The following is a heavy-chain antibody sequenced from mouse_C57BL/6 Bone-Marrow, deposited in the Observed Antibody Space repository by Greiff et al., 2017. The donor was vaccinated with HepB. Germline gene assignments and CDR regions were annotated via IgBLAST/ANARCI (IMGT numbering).Heavy chain of an antibody. V-gene: IGHV3-6*01. CDR1: GYSITSGYY. CDR3: AREGYYYGSSYSAAWFAY. D-gene: IGHD1-1*01. Sequence: ESGPGLVKPSQSLSLTCSVTGYSITSGYYWNWIRQFPGNKLEWMGYISYDGSNNYNPSPKNRISITLDTSKNQFFLKLNSVTTEDTATYYCAREGYYYGSSYSAAWFAYWGQGTLVTVSA. CDR2: ISYDGSN. J-gene: IGHJ3*01.